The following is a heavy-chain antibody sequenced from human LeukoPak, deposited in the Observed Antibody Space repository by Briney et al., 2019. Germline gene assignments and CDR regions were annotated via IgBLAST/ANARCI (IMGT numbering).Heavy chain of an antibody. CDR2: IRHDEANS. J-gene: IGHJ4*02. D-gene: IGHD6-6*01. V-gene: IGHV3-30*02. CDR3: AKEYTPSSPLGELDS. Sequence: GGSLRLSCAASGFSFSTFGMYWVRQAPGKGLEWVAVIRHDEANSFYADSVQGRFTISRDTSKKLLYLQMNSLRVEDTAVYYCAKEYTPSSPLGELDSWGQGTLVTVSS. CDR1: GFSFSTFG.